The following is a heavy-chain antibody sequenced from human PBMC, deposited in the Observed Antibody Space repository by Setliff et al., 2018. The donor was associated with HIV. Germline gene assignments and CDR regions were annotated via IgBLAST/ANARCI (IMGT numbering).Heavy chain of an antibody. J-gene: IGHJ6*04. V-gene: IGHV3-7*04. CDR3: AKDPAVNAYGDYPLGGMDV. D-gene: IGHD4-17*01. CDR2: IEQDGSEK. CDR1: GFTFSSYT. Sequence: PGGSLRLSCAASGFTFSSYTMHWVRQAPGKGLEWVANIEQDGSEKYYVDSVKGRFTISRDNSKKMLFLQMNSLRAEDTAVYYCAKDPAVNAYGDYPLGGMDVWGKGTTVTVSS.